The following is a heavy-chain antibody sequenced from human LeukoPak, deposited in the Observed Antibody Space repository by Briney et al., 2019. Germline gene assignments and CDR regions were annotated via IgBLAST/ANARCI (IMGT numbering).Heavy chain of an antibody. CDR2: IYYRGST. Sequence: KSSETLSLTCTVSGGSISSSPYYWGCIRQPPGKGLEWIGTIYYRGSTYSNPSLNSRVTISLDTSKNQFSLRLRSVTAADTALYYCARHYLSDGILSTFDPWGQGTLVTVSS. J-gene: IGHJ5*02. V-gene: IGHV4-39*01. D-gene: IGHD2-2*01. CDR3: ARHYLSDGILSTFDP. CDR1: GGSISSSPYY.